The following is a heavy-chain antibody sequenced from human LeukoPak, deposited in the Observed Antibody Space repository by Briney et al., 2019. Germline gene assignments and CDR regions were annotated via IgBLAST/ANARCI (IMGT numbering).Heavy chain of an antibody. CDR1: GDSISSRNW. J-gene: IGHJ4*02. CDR3: ARLDPPTPLWPRLYFVY. Sequence: PSGTLSLTCAVSGDSISSRNWWTWVRQPPGKGLEWIGEISHTGSTDYNPSLKSRVTMSVDKSKNQFSLKLRSVTAADTAVYYCARLDPPTPLWPRLYFVYWGQGVLVSVSS. CDR2: ISHTGST. D-gene: IGHD5-18*01. V-gene: IGHV4-4*02.